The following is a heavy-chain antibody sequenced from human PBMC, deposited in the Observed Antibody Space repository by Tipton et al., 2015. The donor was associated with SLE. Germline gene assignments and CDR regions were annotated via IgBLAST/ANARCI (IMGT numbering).Heavy chain of an antibody. CDR1: GGSFSGYY. V-gene: IGHV4-34*01. D-gene: IGHD6-13*01. J-gene: IGHJ4*02. CDR2: INHSGST. CDR3: ARWGIGFDY. Sequence: GLVKPSETLSLTCTVYGGSFSGYYWSWIRQPPGKGLEWIGEINHSGSTNYNPSLKSRVTISVDTSKNQFSLKLSSVTAADTAVYYCARWGIGFDYWGQGTLVTVSS.